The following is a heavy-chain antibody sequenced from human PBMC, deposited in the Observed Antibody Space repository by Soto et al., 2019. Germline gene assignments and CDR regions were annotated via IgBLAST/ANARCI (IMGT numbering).Heavy chain of an antibody. V-gene: IGHV2-70*04. CDR3: ARSSYCSGANCDPHGAFDI. D-gene: IGHD2-15*01. J-gene: IGHJ3*02. CDR1: GFSLTTSRKR. CDR2: SDWDDDK. Sequence: SGPTLVNPTQTLTLTCTFSGFSLTTSRKRVSWIRQPPGKALEWLARSDWDDDKFYSTSLKTRLTISKDTSKNQVVLTMTNMDPVDTATYFCARSSYCSGANCDPHGAFDIWGQGTLVTVSS.